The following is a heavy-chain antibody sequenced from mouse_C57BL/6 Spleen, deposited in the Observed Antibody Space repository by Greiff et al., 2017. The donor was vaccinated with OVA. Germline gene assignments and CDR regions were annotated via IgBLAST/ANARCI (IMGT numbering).Heavy chain of an antibody. V-gene: IGHV1-80*01. CDR1: GYAFSSYW. CDR2: IYPGDGDT. D-gene: IGHD2-4*01. J-gene: IGHJ4*01. CDR3: ARGGYDYDYAMDY. Sequence: QVQLQQSGAELVKPGASVKISCKASGYAFSSYWMNWVKQRPGKGLEWIGQIYPGDGDTNYNGKFKGKATLTADKSSSTAYMQLSSLTSEDSAVYFCARGGYDYDYAMDYWGQGTSVTVSS.